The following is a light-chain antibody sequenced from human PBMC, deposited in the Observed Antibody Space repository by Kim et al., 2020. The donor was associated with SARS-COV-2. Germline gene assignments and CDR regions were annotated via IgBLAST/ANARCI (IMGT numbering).Light chain of an antibody. CDR1: QRVTNSY. CDR3: QQYGRSPYA. J-gene: IGKJ2*01. Sequence: LSPGERATLSCRASQRVTNSYLAWYQQKLGQAPRLLIYGASTRATGIPDRFTGGGSGTDFSLSISRLEPEDFAVYYCQQYGRSPYAFGQGTKLEI. CDR2: GAS. V-gene: IGKV3-20*01.